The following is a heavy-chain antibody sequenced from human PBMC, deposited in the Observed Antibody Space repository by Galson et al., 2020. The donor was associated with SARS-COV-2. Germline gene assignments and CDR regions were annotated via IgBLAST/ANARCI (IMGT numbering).Heavy chain of an antibody. CDR3: AKGVREMATTHFDY. V-gene: IGHV3-23*01. CDR1: GFIFSTYA. Sequence: GESLKISCAASGFIFSTYAMSWVRQAPGKGLEWVSGISGGGGTTYYADSVRGRFTISRDNSKNTLYLQMNSLRAEDTAVYYCAKGVREMATTHFDYWGQGTLVTVSS. J-gene: IGHJ4*02. CDR2: ISGGGGTT. D-gene: IGHD5-12*01.